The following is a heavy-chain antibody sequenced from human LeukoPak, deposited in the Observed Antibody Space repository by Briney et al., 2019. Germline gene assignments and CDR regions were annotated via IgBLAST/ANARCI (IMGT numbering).Heavy chain of an antibody. CDR2: ISGSGGRT. Sequence: GGSLRLSCAASGFTFSSYAMSWVRQAPGKGLEWVSAISGSGGRTYYADSVKGRFTISRDNSENTLYLQMNSLRAEDTAVYYCAKPVPYCYYYDVDVWGQGTTVTVSS. J-gene: IGHJ6*02. D-gene: IGHD2-2*01. V-gene: IGHV3-23*01. CDR1: GFTFSSYA. CDR3: AKPVPYCYYYDVDV.